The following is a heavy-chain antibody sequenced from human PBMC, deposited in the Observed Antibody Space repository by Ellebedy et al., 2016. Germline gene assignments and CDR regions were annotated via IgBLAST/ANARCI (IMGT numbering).Heavy chain of an antibody. CDR3: ARDNRGIVVVIQQDAFDI. Sequence: ASVKVSCXASGGTFSSYAISWVRQAPGQGLEWMGWISAYNGNTNYAQKLQGRVTMTTDTSTSTAYMELRSLRSDDTAVYYCARDNRGIVVVIQQDAFDIWGQGTMVTVSS. J-gene: IGHJ3*02. D-gene: IGHD3-22*01. CDR2: ISAYNGNT. CDR1: GGTFSSYA. V-gene: IGHV1-18*01.